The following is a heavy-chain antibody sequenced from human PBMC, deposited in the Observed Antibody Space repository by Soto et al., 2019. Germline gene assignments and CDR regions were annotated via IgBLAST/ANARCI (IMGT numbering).Heavy chain of an antibody. Sequence: SETLSLTCTVSGGSISSYYWSWIRQPPGKGLEWIGYIYYSGSTNYNPSLKSRVTISVDTSKNQFSLKLSSVTAADTAVYYCARMLRGYSGFVTIKYYYYYMDVWGNGKTVTVS. CDR3: ARMLRGYSGFVTIKYYYYYMDV. D-gene: IGHD5-12*01. V-gene: IGHV4-59*01. J-gene: IGHJ6*03. CDR2: IYYSGST. CDR1: GGSISSYY.